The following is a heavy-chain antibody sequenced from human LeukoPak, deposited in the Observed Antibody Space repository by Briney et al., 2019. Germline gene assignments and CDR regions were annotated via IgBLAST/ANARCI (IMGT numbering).Heavy chain of an antibody. J-gene: IGHJ4*02. CDR3: ATLYAQDTAMVNDY. CDR2: FDPEDGET. D-gene: IGHD5-18*01. V-gene: IGHV1-24*01. Sequence: GASVKVSCKVSGYTLTELSMHWVRQAPGKGLEWMGGFDPEDGETIYAQKFQGRVTITADESTSTAHMELSSLRSEDTAVYYCATLYAQDTAMVNDYWGQGTLVTVSS. CDR1: GYTLTELS.